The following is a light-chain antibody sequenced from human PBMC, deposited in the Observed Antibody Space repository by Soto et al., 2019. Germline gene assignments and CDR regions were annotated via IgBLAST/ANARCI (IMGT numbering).Light chain of an antibody. CDR3: NSYTSRTTGV. V-gene: IGLV2-14*01. CDR1: SSDVGGYHY. Sequence: QSALTQPASVSGSPGQSITIACTGTSSDVGGYHYVSWYQQHPGKAPKLIIYEVSNRPAGVSSRFSGSTSDNTASLTSSGLQAEDEADYYRNSYTSRTTGVFGTGTKLTVL. CDR2: EVS. J-gene: IGLJ1*01.